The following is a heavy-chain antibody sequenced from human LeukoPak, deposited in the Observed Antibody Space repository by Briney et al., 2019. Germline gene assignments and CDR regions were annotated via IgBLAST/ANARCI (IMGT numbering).Heavy chain of an antibody. J-gene: IGHJ5*02. CDR2: INAGNGNT. D-gene: IGHD1-26*01. Sequence: ASVKVSCKASGYTFTSYAMHWVRQAPGQRLEWMGWINAGNGNTKYSQKFQGRVTITRDTSASTAYMELSSLRSEDTAVYYCARVALYSGSYNWFDPWGQGTLVTVSS. CDR3: ARVALYSGSYNWFDP. CDR1: GYTFTSYA. V-gene: IGHV1-3*01.